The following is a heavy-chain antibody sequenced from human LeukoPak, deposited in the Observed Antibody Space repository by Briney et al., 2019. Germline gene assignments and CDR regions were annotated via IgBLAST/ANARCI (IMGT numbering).Heavy chain of an antibody. CDR2: INPSGGST. V-gene: IGHV1-46*01. J-gene: IGHJ6*03. CDR3: FFQAEDGIRYFDWLGYYYMDV. D-gene: IGHD3-9*01. Sequence: ASVKVSCKASGYTFTSYYMHWVRQAPGQGLGWMGIINPSGGSTSYAQKFQGRVTMTRDMSTSTVYMELSSLRSEDTAVYYFFFQAEDGIRYFDWLGYYYMDVWGKGTTVTISS. CDR1: GYTFTSYY.